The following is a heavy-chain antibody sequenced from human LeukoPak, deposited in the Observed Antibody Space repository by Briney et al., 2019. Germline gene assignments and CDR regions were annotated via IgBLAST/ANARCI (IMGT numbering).Heavy chain of an antibody. J-gene: IGHJ4*02. CDR1: GGSISSYY. D-gene: IGHD2-2*01. V-gene: IGHV4-59*01. CDR3: ARGRPSYSVVPAANPYDY. CDR2: IYYSGST. Sequence: SETLSLTCTVSGGSISSYYWSWIRQPPGKGLEWIGYIYYSGSTNYNPSLKSRVTISVDTSKNQFSLKLSSVTAADTAVYYCARGRPSYSVVPAANPYDYWGQGTLVTVSS.